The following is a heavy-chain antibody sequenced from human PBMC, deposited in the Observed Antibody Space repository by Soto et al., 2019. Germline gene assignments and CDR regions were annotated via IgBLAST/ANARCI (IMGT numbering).Heavy chain of an antibody. Sequence: PSETLSLTCAVYGGSFSGYYWSWIRQPPGKGLEWIGEINHSGSTNYNPSLKSRVTISVDASKNQFSLKLSSVTAADTAVYYCARDYYGDGWFDPWGQGTLVTVSS. CDR3: ARDYYGDGWFDP. CDR1: GGSFSGYY. V-gene: IGHV4-34*01. D-gene: IGHD3-10*01. CDR2: INHSGST. J-gene: IGHJ5*02.